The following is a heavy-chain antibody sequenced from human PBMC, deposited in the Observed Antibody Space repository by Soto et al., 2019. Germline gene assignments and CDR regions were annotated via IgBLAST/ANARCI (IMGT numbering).Heavy chain of an antibody. V-gene: IGHV1-8*01. D-gene: IGHD6-13*01. Sequence: ASVKVSCKASGYTFTSYDINWVRQATGQGLEWMGWMNPNSGNTGYAQKFQGRVTMTRNTSISTAYMELSSLRSEDTAVYYCARLRDIAAAGTWARYYCYGMDVWGQ. CDR2: MNPNSGNT. CDR3: ARLRDIAAAGTWARYYCYGMDV. CDR1: GYTFTSYD. J-gene: IGHJ6*02.